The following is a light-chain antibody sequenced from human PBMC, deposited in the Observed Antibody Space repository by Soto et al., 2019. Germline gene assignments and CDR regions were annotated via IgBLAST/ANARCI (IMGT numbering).Light chain of an antibody. Sequence: QSVLTQPPSASGTPGQRVTISCTGNNSNLGAGYDVHWYQQLPGAAPKLVIFGNRNRPSGVPERFSGSKSGTSASLAITGLQAEDEADYYCQAYDYSLTAFVFGGGTKLTVL. J-gene: IGLJ3*02. CDR1: NSNLGAGYD. CDR3: QAYDYSLTAFV. V-gene: IGLV1-40*01. CDR2: GNR.